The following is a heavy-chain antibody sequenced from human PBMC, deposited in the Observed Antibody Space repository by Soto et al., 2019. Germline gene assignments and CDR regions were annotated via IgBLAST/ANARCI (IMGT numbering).Heavy chain of an antibody. CDR1: GFTFGTYT. CDR3: THWGGATALRGLAV. J-gene: IGHJ6*02. D-gene: IGHD3-10*01. Sequence: QVLESGGNSVQPGGSLRLYCAASGFTFGTYTMSWVRLAPGKGLEWVTAISATGDSTYYADSVKGRFTISRDNSKNTLYVQMDSLGVEDTALYCVTHWGGATALRGLAVWGHGTTVTVSS. V-gene: IGHV3-23*01. CDR2: ISATGDST.